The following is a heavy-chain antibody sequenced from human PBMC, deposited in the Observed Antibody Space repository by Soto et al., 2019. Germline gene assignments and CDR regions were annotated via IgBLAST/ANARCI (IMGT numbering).Heavy chain of an antibody. CDR2: MNPNSGNT. D-gene: IGHD3-16*01. J-gene: IGHJ4*02. Sequence: QVQLVQSGAEVKKPGASVKVSCKASGYTFTSYDINWVRQATGQGLEWMGWMNPNSGNTGYAQKFQGRVTMTRNTSISTAYMGLSSLRSEDTAVYYCARGDYDYIWGSPYFDYWGQGTLVTVSS. CDR1: GYTFTSYD. CDR3: ARGDYDYIWGSPYFDY. V-gene: IGHV1-8*01.